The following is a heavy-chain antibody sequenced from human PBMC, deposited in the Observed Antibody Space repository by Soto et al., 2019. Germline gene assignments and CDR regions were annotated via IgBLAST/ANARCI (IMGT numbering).Heavy chain of an antibody. V-gene: IGHV4-34*01. J-gene: IGHJ5*02. CDR1: GGSFSGYY. CDR3: ARGHGPYYDFWSGYRQSGNWFDP. CDR2: INHSGST. D-gene: IGHD3-3*01. Sequence: SETLSLTCAVYGGSFSGYYWSWIRQPPGKGLEWIGEINHSGSTNYNPSLKSRVTISVDTSKNQFSLKLGSVTAADTAVYYCARGHGPYYDFWSGYRQSGNWFDPWGQGTLVTVSS.